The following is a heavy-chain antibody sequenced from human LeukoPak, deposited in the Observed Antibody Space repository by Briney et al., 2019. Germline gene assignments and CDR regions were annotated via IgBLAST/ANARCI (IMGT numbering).Heavy chain of an antibody. J-gene: IGHJ6*03. CDR2: ISGTGGTT. V-gene: IGHV3-23*01. Sequence: GGTLRLSCAASGFTFSSYGKSWVRQAPGKGLEWVSAISGTGGTTYYADTGKGRFTISRDNSKNTLYLQMNSLRAEDTAVYYCAKNGDRGAYCSGGSCYPYYYYYMDVWGKGTTVTISS. CDR1: GFTFSSYG. D-gene: IGHD2-15*01. CDR3: AKNGDRGAYCSGGSCYPYYYYYMDV.